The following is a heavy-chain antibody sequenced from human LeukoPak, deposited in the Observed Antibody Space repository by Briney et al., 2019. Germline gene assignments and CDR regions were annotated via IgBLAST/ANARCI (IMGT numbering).Heavy chain of an antibody. Sequence: GGSLRLSCAASGFTFSNSWMSWIRQAPGQGLEWVANIKEDGSDKYYVDSVKGRFTISRDNAKNSQYLQMNSLRAEDTAVYYCARDTGYNTFDYWGQGTLVTVSS. J-gene: IGHJ4*02. CDR2: IKEDGSDK. CDR1: GFTFSNSW. V-gene: IGHV3-7*05. D-gene: IGHD5-24*01. CDR3: ARDTGYNTFDY.